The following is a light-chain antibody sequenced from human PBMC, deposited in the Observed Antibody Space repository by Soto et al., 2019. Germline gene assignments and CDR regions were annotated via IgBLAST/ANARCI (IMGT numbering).Light chain of an antibody. CDR3: QQRNVWPPVT. V-gene: IGKV3D-20*02. J-gene: IGKJ5*01. Sequence: IMLKQSPGTLSLSPGERATLSCRASQSVSSSYLAWYQQKPGQAPRLLIYGASSRATGIPDRFSGSGSGTEFTLTISSLQSEDSAVYYCQQRNVWPPVTFGQGTRLEIK. CDR2: GAS. CDR1: QSVSSSY.